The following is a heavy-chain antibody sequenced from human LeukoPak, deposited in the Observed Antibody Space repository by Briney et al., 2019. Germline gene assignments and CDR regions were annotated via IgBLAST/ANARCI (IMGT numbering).Heavy chain of an antibody. D-gene: IGHD3-10*01. CDR2: IYHSGST. V-gene: IGHV4-4*02. CDR1: GFTFSRYW. CDR3: ARGGYYGSGSYDYFDY. J-gene: IGHJ4*02. Sequence: PGGSLRLSCAASGFTFSRYWMSWVRQAPGKGLEWIGEIYHSGSTNYNPSLKSRVTISVDKSKNQFSLKLSSVTAADTAVYYCARGGYYGSGSYDYFDYWGQGTLVTVSS.